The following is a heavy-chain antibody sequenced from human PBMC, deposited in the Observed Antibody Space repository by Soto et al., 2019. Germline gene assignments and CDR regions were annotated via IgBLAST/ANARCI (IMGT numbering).Heavy chain of an antibody. D-gene: IGHD3-22*01. CDR1: GYSFTSYW. Sequence: GESLKISCKGSGYSFTSYWIGWVRQMPGKGLEWMGIIYPGDSDTRYSPSFQGQVTISADKSISTAYLQWSSLKASDTAMYYCARLYDSSGYYYGYFDYWGQGISVTVSS. CDR3: ARLYDSSGYYYGYFDY. J-gene: IGHJ4*02. CDR2: IYPGDSDT. V-gene: IGHV5-51*01.